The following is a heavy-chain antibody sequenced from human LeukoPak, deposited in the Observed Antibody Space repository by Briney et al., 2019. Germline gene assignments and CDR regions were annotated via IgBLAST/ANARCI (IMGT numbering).Heavy chain of an antibody. V-gene: IGHV3-11*04. D-gene: IGHD6-13*01. Sequence: GGSLRLSCAASGFTFSDYYMSWIRQAPGKGLEWVSCVSSSGSTIYYADSVKGRFTISRDNAKNSLYLQMNSLRAEDTAVYYCACSSSWYDDYWGQGTLVTVSS. CDR1: GFTFSDYY. CDR2: VSSSGSTI. J-gene: IGHJ4*02. CDR3: ACSSSWYDDY.